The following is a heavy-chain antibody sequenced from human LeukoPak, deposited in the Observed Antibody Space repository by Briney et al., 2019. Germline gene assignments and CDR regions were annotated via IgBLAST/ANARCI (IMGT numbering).Heavy chain of an antibody. J-gene: IGHJ4*02. D-gene: IGHD5-18*01. CDR3: ANQQLWFDY. Sequence: PSETLSLTCAVSGYSISSGYYWGWIRQPPGKGLEWIGSIYHSGSTYYNPSLKSRVTISVDTSKNQFSLKQSSVTAADTAVYYCANQQLWFDYWGQGTLVTVSS. CDR2: IYHSGST. V-gene: IGHV4-38-2*01. CDR1: GYSISSGYY.